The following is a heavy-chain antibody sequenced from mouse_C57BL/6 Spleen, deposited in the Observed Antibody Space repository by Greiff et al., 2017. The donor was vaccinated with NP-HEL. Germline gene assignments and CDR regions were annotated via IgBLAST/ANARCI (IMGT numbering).Heavy chain of an antibody. CDR3: ARSWAYGSSFYYAMDY. V-gene: IGHV1-72*01. J-gene: IGHJ4*01. CDR2: IDPNRGGT. D-gene: IGHD1-1*01. CDR1: GYTFTSYW. Sequence: QVQLQQPGAELVKPGASVKLSCKASGYTFTSYWMHWVKQRPGRGLEWIGRIDPNRGGTKYNEKVKSKATLTVDKPSSTAYMQLSSLTSEDSAVYYCARSWAYGSSFYYAMDYWGQGTSVTVSS.